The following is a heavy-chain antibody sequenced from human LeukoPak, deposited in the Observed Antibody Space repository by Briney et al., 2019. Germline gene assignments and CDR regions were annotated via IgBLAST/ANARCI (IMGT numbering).Heavy chain of an antibody. V-gene: IGHV3-30*02. Sequence: GGSLRLSCAASGFTFSRSGMLWVRQAPGQGLEWVTFIQYDGNNKYYADSVKGRFTISRDNSKNTLYLQMNSLRTEDTAVYYCAKRAAYYGDYDYWGQGTLVTVSS. CDR1: GFTFSRSG. CDR3: AKRAAYYGDYDY. CDR2: IQYDGNNK. D-gene: IGHD4-17*01. J-gene: IGHJ4*02.